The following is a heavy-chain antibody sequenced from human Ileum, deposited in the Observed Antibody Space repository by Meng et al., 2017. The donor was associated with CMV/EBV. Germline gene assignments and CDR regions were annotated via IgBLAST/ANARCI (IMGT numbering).Heavy chain of an antibody. CDR2: ISHDGDVT. CDR3: TRDVNWEFFDY. J-gene: IGHJ4*02. Sequence: QLVGALGVLCLPGGSLRLPCAASGFNFGTSVMPWVSQAPGGGLVWVSRISHDGDVTSYTDSVKGRFTVSRDNDKNTLYPQMNSLRADDTAVYYCTRDVNWEFFDYWGQGTLVTVSS. V-gene: IGHV3-74*01. D-gene: IGHD1-1*01. CDR1: GFNFGTSV.